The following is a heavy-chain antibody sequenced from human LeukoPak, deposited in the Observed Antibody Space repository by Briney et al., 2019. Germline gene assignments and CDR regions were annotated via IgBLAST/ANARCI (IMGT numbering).Heavy chain of an antibody. J-gene: IGHJ6*02. CDR3: AKGSEYYYYGMDV. V-gene: IGHV3-23*01. CDR1: GFTFNSYA. Sequence: GGSLRLSCAASGFTFNSYAMSWVRQAPGKGLKWVSAISGSGSSTYYADSVKGRFTISRDNSKDTLYLQMYSLRAEDTAVYYCAKGSEYYYYGMDVWGQGTTVTVSS. CDR2: ISGSGSST.